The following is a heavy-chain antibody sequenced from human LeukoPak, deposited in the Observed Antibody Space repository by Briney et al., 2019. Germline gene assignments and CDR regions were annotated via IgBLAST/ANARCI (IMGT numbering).Heavy chain of an antibody. J-gene: IGHJ4*02. CDR3: ARMGWNYDY. CDR1: GFTFSSYE. Sequence: GGSLRLSCAASGFTFSSYEMNWVRQAPGKGLKWVSYISSSGSTIYYADSVKGRFTISRDNAKNSLYLQMNSLRAEDTAVYYCARMGWNYDYWGQGTLVTVSS. CDR2: ISSSGSTI. D-gene: IGHD6-19*01. V-gene: IGHV3-48*03.